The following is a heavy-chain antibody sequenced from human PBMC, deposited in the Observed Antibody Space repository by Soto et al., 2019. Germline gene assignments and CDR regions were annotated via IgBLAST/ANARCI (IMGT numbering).Heavy chain of an antibody. CDR1: GYTFTSYD. Sequence: QVQLVQSGAEVKKPGASVKVSCTASGYTFTSYDVNWVRQATGQGLEWMGWMNPNSGNTGYAQKFQGRVTMTRNTSISTAYMELSSLRSEDTAVYYCARERSSGWYVDYWGQGTLVTVSS. J-gene: IGHJ4*02. CDR2: MNPNSGNT. CDR3: ARERSSGWYVDY. V-gene: IGHV1-8*01. D-gene: IGHD6-19*01.